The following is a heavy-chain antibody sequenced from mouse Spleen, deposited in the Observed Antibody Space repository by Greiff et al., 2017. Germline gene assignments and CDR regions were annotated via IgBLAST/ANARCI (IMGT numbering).Heavy chain of an antibody. CDR3: ARHWDVDYFDY. V-gene: IGHV1-54*02. Sequence: QVQLQQSGAELVRPGTSVKVSCKASGYAFTNYLIEWVKQRPGQGLEWIGVINPGSGGTNYNEKFKGKATLTADTSSNTAYMQLSSLTSEDSAVYYCARHWDVDYFDYWGQGTTLTVSS. CDR1: GYAFTNYL. CDR2: INPGSGGT. D-gene: IGHD4-1*01. J-gene: IGHJ2*01.